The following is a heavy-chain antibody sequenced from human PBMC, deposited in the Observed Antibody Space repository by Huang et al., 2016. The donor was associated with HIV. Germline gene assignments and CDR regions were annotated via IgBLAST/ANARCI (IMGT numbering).Heavy chain of an antibody. V-gene: IGHV3-30-3*01. CDR2: ISNEGSTK. J-gene: IGHJ4*02. Sequence: QVQLVESGGGVVQPGTALRRSCAASGFTFSNYARNWVRQAPGNGMGWMEVISNEGSTKYYADSVKGRFTISRDNSKNTVYLQMNSLRAEDTAVYYCARSEPSRYYFDYWGQGTLVTVSS. CDR3: ARSEPSRYYFDY. CDR1: GFTFSNYA.